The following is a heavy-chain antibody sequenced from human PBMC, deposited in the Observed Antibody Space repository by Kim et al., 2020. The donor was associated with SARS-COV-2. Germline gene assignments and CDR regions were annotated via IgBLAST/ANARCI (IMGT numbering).Heavy chain of an antibody. CDR2: INHSGST. D-gene: IGHD3-22*01. CDR1: GGSFSGYY. CDR3: AKYYYDSSGYLAFDI. V-gene: IGHV4-34*01. J-gene: IGHJ3*02. Sequence: SETLSLTCAVYGGSFSGYYWSWIRQPPGKGLEWIGEINHSGSTDYNPSLKSRVTISVDTSKNQFSLKLSSVTAADTAVYYCAKYYYDSSGYLAFDIWGQGTMVTVSS.